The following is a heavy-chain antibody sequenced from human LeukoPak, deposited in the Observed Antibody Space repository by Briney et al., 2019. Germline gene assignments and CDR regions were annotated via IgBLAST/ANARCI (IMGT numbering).Heavy chain of an antibody. CDR2: ISAYNGNT. CDR1: GYSFTSYG. Sequence: GASVKVSCKASGYSFTSYGISWVRQAPGQGLEWMGWISAYNGNTNYAQKLQGRVTMTTDTSTSTAYMELRSLRSDETAVYYCARVPSGYYDILTGYYIDYWGQGTLVTVSS. CDR3: ARVPSGYYDILTGYYIDY. D-gene: IGHD3-9*01. J-gene: IGHJ4*02. V-gene: IGHV1-18*01.